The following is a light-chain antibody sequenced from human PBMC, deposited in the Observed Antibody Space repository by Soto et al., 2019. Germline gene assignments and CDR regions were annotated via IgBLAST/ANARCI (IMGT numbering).Light chain of an antibody. V-gene: IGKV1-8*01. CDR3: QQYYSYPLT. CDR2: AAS. Sequence: AIRMTQSPSSFSASTGDRVTLTCRASQGISSYLAWYQQKPGKAPKLLIYAASTWQSGVPSRFSGSGSGTDFTPTISRLPSEDFANYCQQQYYSYPLTFGGGTKVEIK. CDR1: QGISSY. J-gene: IGKJ4*02.